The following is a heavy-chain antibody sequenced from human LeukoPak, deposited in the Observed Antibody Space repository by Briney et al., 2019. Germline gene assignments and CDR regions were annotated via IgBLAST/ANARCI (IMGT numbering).Heavy chain of an antibody. CDR1: GGSISSYY. CDR3: ARVPGYDPPV. D-gene: IGHD5-12*01. CDR2: IYYSGST. Sequence: SETLSLTCTVSGGSISSYYWSWIRQPPGKGLEWIGCIYYSGSTNYNPSLKSRVTISVDTSKNQFSLKLSSVTAADTAVYYCARVPGYDPPVWGQGTTVTVSS. V-gene: IGHV4-59*01. J-gene: IGHJ6*02.